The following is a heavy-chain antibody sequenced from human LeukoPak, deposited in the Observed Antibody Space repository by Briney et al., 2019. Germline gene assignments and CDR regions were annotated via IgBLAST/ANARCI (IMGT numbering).Heavy chain of an antibody. CDR1: GGSISSYY. V-gene: IGHV4-59*01. Sequence: SETLSLTCTVSGGSISSYYWSWIRQPPGKGLEWIGYIYYSGSTDYNPSHKSRVNMSVDMSKKHFSLNLSSVTAADTAVYYCARGHGDYFYYMDVWGKGTTVTISS. D-gene: IGHD2-8*01. CDR3: ARGHGDYFYYMDV. CDR2: IYYSGST. J-gene: IGHJ6*03.